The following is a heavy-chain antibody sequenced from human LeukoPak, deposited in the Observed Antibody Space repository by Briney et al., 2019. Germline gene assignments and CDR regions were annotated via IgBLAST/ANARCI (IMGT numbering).Heavy chain of an antibody. CDR2: IYYSGST. CDR3: ARGPGYSSGYEDAFDI. D-gene: IGHD3-22*01. Sequence: SETLSLTCTVSGGSISSGGYYWSWIRQHPGKGLEWIGNIYYSGSTYYNPSLKSRVTISVDTSKNQFSLKLSSVTAADTAVYYCARGPGYSSGYEDAFDIWGQGTMVTVSS. V-gene: IGHV4-31*03. CDR1: GGSISSGGYY. J-gene: IGHJ3*02.